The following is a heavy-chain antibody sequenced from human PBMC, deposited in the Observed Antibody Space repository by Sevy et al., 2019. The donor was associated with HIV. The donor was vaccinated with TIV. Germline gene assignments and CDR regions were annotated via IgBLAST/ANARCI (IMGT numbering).Heavy chain of an antibody. Sequence: GGSLRLSCAASGFTFSSYGMHWVRQAPGKGLEWVALIWFDGSNTYYAESVKGRFTISRDIAKNTLHLQMNSLRSEDTAVYYCARDLEFYDNGDYGPAFMPDYWGQGTLVTVSS. D-gene: IGHD4-17*01. CDR2: IWFDGSNT. V-gene: IGHV3-33*01. J-gene: IGHJ4*02. CDR3: ARDLEFYDNGDYGPAFMPDY. CDR1: GFTFSSYG.